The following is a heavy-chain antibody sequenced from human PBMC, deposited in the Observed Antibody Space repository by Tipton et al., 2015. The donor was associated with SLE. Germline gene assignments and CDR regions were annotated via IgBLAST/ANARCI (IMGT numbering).Heavy chain of an antibody. CDR2: IYYSGST. D-gene: IGHD3-3*01. J-gene: IGHJ2*01. Sequence: TLSLTCAVYDGSFSGYYWSWIRQPPGKGLEWIGYIYYSGSTNYNPSLKSRVTISVDTSKNQFSLKLSSVTAADTAVYYCARDQPHYDFWSGYRYWYFDLWGRGTLVTVSS. CDR1: DGSFSGYY. V-gene: IGHV4-59*01. CDR3: ARDQPHYDFWSGYRYWYFDL.